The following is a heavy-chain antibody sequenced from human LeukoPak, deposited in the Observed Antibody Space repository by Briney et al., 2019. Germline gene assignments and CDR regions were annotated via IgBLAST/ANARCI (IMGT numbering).Heavy chain of an antibody. Sequence: QSGGSLRLSCSASGFTFSNYAIHWVRQAPGKGLEYVSTISDNGGNTNYADSVKGRFTISRDNSKNTLYLQMSSLRPEDTAVYYCVKAAGSWYGYFDYWGQGTLSPSPQ. CDR3: VKAAGSWYGYFDY. CDR2: ISDNGGNT. CDR1: GFTFSNYA. J-gene: IGHJ4*02. V-gene: IGHV3-64D*06. D-gene: IGHD6-13*01.